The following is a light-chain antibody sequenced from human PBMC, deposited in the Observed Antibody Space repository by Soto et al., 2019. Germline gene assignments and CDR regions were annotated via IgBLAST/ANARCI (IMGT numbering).Light chain of an antibody. CDR3: QQYPGYT. CDR1: QSVSSSY. CDR2: GAS. J-gene: IGKJ2*01. Sequence: EIVLTQSPGTLSLSPGERATLSCRASQSVSSSYLAWYQQKPGQAPRLLIYGASSRATGIPDRFSGSGSGTDFTLTISRLKPEDFAVYYCQQYPGYTFGQGTKLEIK. V-gene: IGKV3-20*01.